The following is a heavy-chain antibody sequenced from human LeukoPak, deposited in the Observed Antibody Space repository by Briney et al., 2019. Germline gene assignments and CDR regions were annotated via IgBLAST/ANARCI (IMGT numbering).Heavy chain of an antibody. J-gene: IGHJ4*02. CDR2: IGTAGDT. Sequence: QPGGSLRLSCAASGFTLSNFAMHWVRQATGKGLEWVSAIGTAGDTFYPGSVKGRFTISRENAKNSLYLQMNNLRAEDTAVYYCARQMTPHGNFDYWGQGTLVTVSS. CDR3: ARQMTPHGNFDY. V-gene: IGHV3-13*01. CDR1: GFTLSNFA. D-gene: IGHD1-26*01.